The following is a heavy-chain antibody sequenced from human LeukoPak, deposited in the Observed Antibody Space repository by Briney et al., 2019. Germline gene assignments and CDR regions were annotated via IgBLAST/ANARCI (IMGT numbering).Heavy chain of an antibody. Sequence: PGGSLRLSCAASGFTFSSYAMSWVRQAPGKGLEWVSVISGGGGITYYVDSVTGRFTISRDNAKNTLYLLMNSLRAEDTAVFYCAKTMTAGYSSGPSDYWGQGTLVTVSS. V-gene: IGHV3-23*01. CDR1: GFTFSSYA. D-gene: IGHD6-19*01. CDR2: ISGGGGIT. J-gene: IGHJ4*02. CDR3: AKTMTAGYSSGPSDY.